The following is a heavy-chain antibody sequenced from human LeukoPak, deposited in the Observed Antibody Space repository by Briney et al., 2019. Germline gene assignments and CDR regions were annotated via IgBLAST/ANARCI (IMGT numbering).Heavy chain of an antibody. CDR1: GFTFSSYA. V-gene: IGHV3-23*01. D-gene: IGHD3-22*01. CDR2: ISGSGGST. Sequence: GGSLRLSCAASGFTFSSYAMSWVRQAPGKGLEWVSAISGSGGSTYYADSVKGRFTISRDNSKNTLYLQMNSLRAEDTAVYYCARDHKEEGGYLLYFDYWGQGTLVTVSS. J-gene: IGHJ4*02. CDR3: ARDHKEEGGYLLYFDY.